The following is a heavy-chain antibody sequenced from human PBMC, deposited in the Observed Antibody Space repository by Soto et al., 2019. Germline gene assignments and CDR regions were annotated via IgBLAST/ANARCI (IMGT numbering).Heavy chain of an antibody. CDR2: INHSGST. CDR1: GGSFSGYY. Sequence: SETLSLTCAVYGGSFSGYYWSWIRQPPGKGLEWIGEINHSGSTNYNPSLKSRVTISVDTSKNQFSLKLSSVTAADTAVYYCARGLDYYDSSGYYYVNPPGYWGQGTLVTVSS. J-gene: IGHJ4*02. V-gene: IGHV4-34*01. CDR3: ARGLDYYDSSGYYYVNPPGY. D-gene: IGHD3-22*01.